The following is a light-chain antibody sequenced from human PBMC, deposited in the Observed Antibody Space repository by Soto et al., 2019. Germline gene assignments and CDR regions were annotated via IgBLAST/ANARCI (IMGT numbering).Light chain of an antibody. J-gene: IGLJ2*01. CDR1: SSNIGSNY. V-gene: IGLV1-47*01. Sequence: QSVPTQPPSASGTPGQRVTISCSGSSSNIGSNYVYWYQQLPGTAPKLLIYRNNQRPSGVPDRFSGSKSGTSASLAISGLRSEDEADYYCAAWDDSLSGQVFGGGTKLTVL. CDR2: RNN. CDR3: AAWDDSLSGQV.